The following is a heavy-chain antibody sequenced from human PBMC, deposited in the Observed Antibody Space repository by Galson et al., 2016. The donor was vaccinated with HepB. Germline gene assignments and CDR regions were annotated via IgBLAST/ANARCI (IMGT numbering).Heavy chain of an antibody. J-gene: IGHJ4*02. D-gene: IGHD6-19*01. CDR2: MSYDGYSI. Sequence: SLRLSCAASGIAFSNSIMHWVRQAPGKGLDWVALMSYDGYSIQYGDSVRGRFTISRDDSKNTLYLEMNSLRVEDTAVYFCAREGYTSGWAGAFDNWGLVTLVTVSS. CDR3: AREGYTSGWAGAFDN. V-gene: IGHV3-30-3*01. CDR1: GIAFSNSI.